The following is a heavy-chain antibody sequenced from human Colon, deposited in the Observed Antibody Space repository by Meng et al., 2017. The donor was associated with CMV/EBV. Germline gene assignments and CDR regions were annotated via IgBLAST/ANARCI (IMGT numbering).Heavy chain of an antibody. CDR3: AYTDLEYCSGGSCYSFEH. Sequence: HTSSGGGVGWVRQPQGKTLEWLTIIYWDDDKSYSPSLETRLTITKDTSKNQVVLTMTNMDPVDTATYYCAYTDLEYCSGGSCYSFEHWGQGILVTVSS. D-gene: IGHD2-15*01. CDR1: HTSSGGG. CDR2: IYWDDDK. V-gene: IGHV2-5*02. J-gene: IGHJ4*02.